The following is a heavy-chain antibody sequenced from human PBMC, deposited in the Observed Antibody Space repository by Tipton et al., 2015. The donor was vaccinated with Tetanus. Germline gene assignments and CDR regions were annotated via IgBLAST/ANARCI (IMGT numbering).Heavy chain of an antibody. CDR2: IYDSGST. CDR1: GGSISSGDYS. Sequence: TLSLTCAVSGGSISSGDYSWSWIRQPPGKGLEWIGYIYDSGSTYYNPSLKSRVTISVDTSKNQFSLKLDSVTAADAAVYYCARPGVGGYTGYYFDFWGQGTVVTVSS. D-gene: IGHD5-12*01. V-gene: IGHV4-30-2*03. CDR3: ARPGVGGYTGYYFDF. J-gene: IGHJ4*02.